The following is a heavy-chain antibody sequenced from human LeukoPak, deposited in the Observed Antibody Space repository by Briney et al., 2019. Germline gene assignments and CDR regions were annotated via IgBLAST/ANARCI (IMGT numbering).Heavy chain of an antibody. CDR1: GYTFTTSA. D-gene: IGHD3-22*01. J-gene: IGHJ4*02. CDR3: VRENNYAGSGYYSYYFDY. Sequence: GASVKVSCKASGYTFTTSAINWVRQAPGQGLLWMGWINTNTGNPTYAQGFTGRFVFSLDTSVSSAYLQISSLKADDTAVYYCVRENNYAGSGYYSYYFDYWGQGTLVTVSS. CDR2: INTNTGNP. V-gene: IGHV7-4-1*02.